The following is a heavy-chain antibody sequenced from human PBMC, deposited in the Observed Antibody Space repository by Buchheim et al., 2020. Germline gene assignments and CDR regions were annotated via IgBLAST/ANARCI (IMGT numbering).Heavy chain of an antibody. J-gene: IGHJ4*02. Sequence: QVQLQESGPGLVKPSGTLSLTCAVSGGSFSSNNWWSWVRQPPGKGLEWIGDIYHSGSTNYNPSLKSRVTMSADKSKNQFSLKLTSVTAADTAVYYCARDRELGNYFDSWGQGTL. V-gene: IGHV4-4*02. CDR2: IYHSGST. CDR3: ARDRELGNYFDS. D-gene: IGHD1-7*01. CDR1: GGSFSSNNW.